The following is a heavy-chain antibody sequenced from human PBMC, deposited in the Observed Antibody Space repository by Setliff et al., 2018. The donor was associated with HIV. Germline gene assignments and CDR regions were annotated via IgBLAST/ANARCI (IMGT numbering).Heavy chain of an antibody. J-gene: IGHJ4*02. CDR1: GYTLTELS. Sequence: ASVKVSCKVSGYTLTELSRHWVRQAPGKGLEWMGSFDPKDGKTRYAQKFQGRVTMTEDTSTDTAYMELSSLRSEDTAVYYYVTGPAARPFDYWGQGTLVTVS. V-gene: IGHV1-24*01. CDR3: VTGPAARPFDY. D-gene: IGHD6-6*01. CDR2: FDPKDGKT.